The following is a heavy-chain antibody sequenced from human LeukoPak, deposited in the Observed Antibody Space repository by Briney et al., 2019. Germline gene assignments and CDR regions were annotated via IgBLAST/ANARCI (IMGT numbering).Heavy chain of an antibody. CDR2: IYHSGST. J-gene: IGHJ6*03. CDR1: GYSISSGYY. Sequence: SETLSLTCTVSGYSISSGYYWGWIRQPPGKGLEWIGSIYHSGSTYYNPSLKSRVTISVDTSKNQFSLKLSSVTAADTAVYYCARGLKCSGGSCYSFSGVYYYYYMDVWGKGTTVTVSS. V-gene: IGHV4-38-2*02. CDR3: ARGLKCSGGSCYSFSGVYYYYYMDV. D-gene: IGHD2-15*01.